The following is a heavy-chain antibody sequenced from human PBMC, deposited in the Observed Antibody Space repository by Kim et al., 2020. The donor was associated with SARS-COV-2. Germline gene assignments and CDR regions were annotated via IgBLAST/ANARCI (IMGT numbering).Heavy chain of an antibody. CDR3: ARRGTSGWYAFDY. CDR1: GFTFSDYA. CDR2: ISGSGGST. D-gene: IGHD6-19*01. Sequence: GGSLRLSCAASGFTFSDYAMNWVRQVPGKGLKSVSTISGSGGSTYYADSVKGRFTISRDNSKNTLYLQMNSLRAEDTAVYYCARRGTSGWYAFDYWGQGSLVTVSS. V-gene: IGHV3-23*01. J-gene: IGHJ4*02.